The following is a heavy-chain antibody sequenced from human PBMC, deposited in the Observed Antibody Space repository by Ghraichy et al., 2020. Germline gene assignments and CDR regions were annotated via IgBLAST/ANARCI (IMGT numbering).Heavy chain of an antibody. D-gene: IGHD5-24*01. J-gene: IGHJ4*02. CDR1: GFTFTDCM. CDR2: ISGDGSET. Sequence: GESLNISCAASGFTFTDCMMNWVRQAPGKGLEWVSGISGDGSETYYADSVKGWLTISRDNSKDTLYLQMNSLRVEDTAVYYCARRSKDGYNSPIDYWDQGTLVTVSS. V-gene: IGHV3-23*01. CDR3: ARRSKDGYNSPIDY.